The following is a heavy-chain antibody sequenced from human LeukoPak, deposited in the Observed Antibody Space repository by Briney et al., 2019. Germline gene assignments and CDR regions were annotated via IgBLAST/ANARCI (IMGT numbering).Heavy chain of an antibody. CDR2: ISGSSSYI. CDR1: GFTFSSYS. D-gene: IGHD6-13*01. Sequence: PGGSLRLSCAASGFTFSSYSMNWVRQAPGKGLEWVSSISGSSSYINYADSVKGRFTISRDNAQNSLFLQLNSLRAEDTAVYYCARGSSSWYLIFDYWGQGALVTVSS. J-gene: IGHJ4*02. V-gene: IGHV3-21*01. CDR3: ARGSSSWYLIFDY.